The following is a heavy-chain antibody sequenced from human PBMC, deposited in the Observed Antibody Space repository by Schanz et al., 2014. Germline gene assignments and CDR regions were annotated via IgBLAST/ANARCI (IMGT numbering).Heavy chain of an antibody. J-gene: IGHJ5*02. CDR3: VRQLLWFGESGVDT. CDR2: IYNSGSA. CDR1: GGSIRRSTYY. V-gene: IGHV4-39*01. Sequence: QLQLQESGPGLVKPSETLSLTCTVSGGSIRRSTYYWGWIRQPPGKGLEWVASIYNSGSAYYGPPLKSRFPIPVETSKTQFPLRLNSVTASDTAVYYCVRQLLWFGESGVDTWGQGTLVVVSS. D-gene: IGHD3-10*01.